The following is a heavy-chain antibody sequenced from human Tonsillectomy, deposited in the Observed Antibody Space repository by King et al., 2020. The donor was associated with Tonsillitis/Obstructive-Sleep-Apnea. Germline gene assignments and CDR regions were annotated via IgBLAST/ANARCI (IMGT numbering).Heavy chain of an antibody. CDR2: IYPSDSDT. J-gene: IGHJ4*02. CDR1: GYRFTSHL. CDR3: ARSAPGTGNTPFEY. Sequence: QLVQSGAEVKKPGESLKISCKGSGYRFTSHLIGWVRQMPGKGLDWMGIIYPSDSDTRYSPSFQGQVTISADKSISTAYLQWSSLKASDTAIYYCARSAPGTGNTPFEYWGQGTLVTVSS. V-gene: IGHV5-51*01. D-gene: IGHD1-7*01.